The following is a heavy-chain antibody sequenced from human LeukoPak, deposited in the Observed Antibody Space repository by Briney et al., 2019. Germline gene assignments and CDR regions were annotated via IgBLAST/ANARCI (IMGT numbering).Heavy chain of an antibody. V-gene: IGHV4-59*01. Sequence: SETLSLTCTVSGGSISSYYWSWIRQPPEKGLEWIGYTHYSGSTKYNPSLKSRLTMSLDTSKNQFSLRLSSVTAADTAVYFCARGAAGTGAADYWGQGTLVTVSS. D-gene: IGHD6-13*01. J-gene: IGHJ4*02. CDR2: THYSGST. CDR1: GGSISSYY. CDR3: ARGAAGTGAADY.